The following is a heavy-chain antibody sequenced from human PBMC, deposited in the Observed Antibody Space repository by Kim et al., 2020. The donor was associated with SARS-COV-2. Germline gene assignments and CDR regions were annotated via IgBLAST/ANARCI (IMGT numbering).Heavy chain of an antibody. CDR1: GITFSYYA. V-gene: IGHV3-23*01. D-gene: IGHD3-3*01. J-gene: IGHJ4*02. CDR3: AKGGHYSYFDV. CDR2: ISGNGRDT. Sequence: GGSLRLSCAASGITFSYYAMTWVRQAPGKGLEWVSTISGNGRDTYYADSVKGRFTISRDNSKNTLYLQMNSLRAEDTAVFFCAKGGHYSYFDVWGQGTLVTVSS.